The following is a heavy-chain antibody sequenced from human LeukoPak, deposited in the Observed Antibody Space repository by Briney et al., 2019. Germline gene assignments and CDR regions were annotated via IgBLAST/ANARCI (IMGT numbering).Heavy chain of an antibody. D-gene: IGHD1-26*01. V-gene: IGHV3-23*01. J-gene: IGHJ4*02. CDR3: AKIAGGGATSY. CDR2: VSNSGGST. Sequence: GGSLRLSCAASGFTFSSYVMSWVRQAPGKGLEWVSVVSNSGGSTYYADSVKGRFTISRDNSKNTLYLQMSSLRAEDTAVYHCAKIAGGGATSYWGQGTLVTVSS. CDR1: GFTFSSYV.